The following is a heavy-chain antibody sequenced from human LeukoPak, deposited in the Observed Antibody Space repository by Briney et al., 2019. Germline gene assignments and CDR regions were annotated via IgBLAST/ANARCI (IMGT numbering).Heavy chain of an antibody. D-gene: IGHD2-21*02. J-gene: IGHJ4*02. Sequence: GGSLRLSCAASGFTFSSYAMSWVRQAPGKGLEWVSAISGSGGSTYYADSVKGRFTISRDNSKNTLYLQMNSLRAEDTAVYYCAKPSRPRVTPTVFDYWGQGTLVTVSS. CDR1: GFTFSSYA. V-gene: IGHV3-23*01. CDR2: ISGSGGST. CDR3: AKPSRPRVTPTVFDY.